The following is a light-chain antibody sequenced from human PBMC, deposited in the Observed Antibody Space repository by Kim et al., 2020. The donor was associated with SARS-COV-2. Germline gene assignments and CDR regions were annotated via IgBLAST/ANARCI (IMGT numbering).Light chain of an antibody. Sequence: IVLTQSPGTLSLAPGERATLACRSSQSVSSSYLAWYQQNPGQAHRLLIYGASSRATGIPDRFSGSGSGTDFTLTISRLEPEDFAVYYCQQYCSSSYTLGKGKKLEI. CDR3: QQYCSSSYT. J-gene: IGKJ2*01. CDR1: QSVSSSY. CDR2: GAS. V-gene: IGKV3-20*01.